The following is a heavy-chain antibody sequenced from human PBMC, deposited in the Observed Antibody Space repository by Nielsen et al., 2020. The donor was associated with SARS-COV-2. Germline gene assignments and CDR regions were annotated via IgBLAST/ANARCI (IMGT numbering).Heavy chain of an antibody. Sequence: SVKVSCKASGGTFSSYAISWVRQAPGQGLEWMGGIIPIFGTANYAQKFQGRVTITADESTSTAYMELSSLRSEDTAVYYCASSVPVVVITNSDRYYYYMDVWGKGTTVTVS. D-gene: IGHD3-22*01. CDR1: GGTFSSYA. CDR3: ASSVPVVVITNSDRYYYYMDV. V-gene: IGHV1-69*13. CDR2: IIPIFGTA. J-gene: IGHJ6*03.